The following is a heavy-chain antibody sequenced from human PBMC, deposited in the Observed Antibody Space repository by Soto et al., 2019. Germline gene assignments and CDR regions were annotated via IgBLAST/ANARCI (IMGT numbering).Heavy chain of an antibody. CDR1: GYTFTSYA. CDR3: ARGCSSTSCYAWGDYYYYYYMDV. J-gene: IGHJ6*03. CDR2: INAGNGNT. D-gene: IGHD2-2*01. V-gene: IGHV1-3*01. Sequence: GASVKVSCKASGYTFTSYAMHWVRQAPGQRLEWMGWINAGNGNTKYSQKFQGRVTITRDTSASTAYMELSSLRPEDTAVYYCARGCSSTSCYAWGDYYYYYYMDVWGKGTTVTVS.